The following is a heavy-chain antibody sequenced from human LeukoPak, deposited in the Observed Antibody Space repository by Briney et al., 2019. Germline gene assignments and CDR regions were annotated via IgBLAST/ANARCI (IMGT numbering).Heavy chain of an antibody. V-gene: IGHV1-18*01. D-gene: IGHD3-22*01. CDR1: GYTFTSYG. Sequence: ASVKVSCKASGYTFTSYGITWVRQAPGQGLEWMGWISTYNGNTNNAQKLQGRVTMTTDTSTGTAYMELRSLRSDDTAVYYGARVYNYYDTSGYYLGNYFDYWGRGTLVTVSS. J-gene: IGHJ4*02. CDR3: ARVYNYYDTSGYYLGNYFDY. CDR2: ISTYNGNT.